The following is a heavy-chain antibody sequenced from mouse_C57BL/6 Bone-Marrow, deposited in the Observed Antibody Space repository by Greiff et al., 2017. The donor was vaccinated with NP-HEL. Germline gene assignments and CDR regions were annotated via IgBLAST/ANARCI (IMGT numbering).Heavy chain of an antibody. CDR2: IYPGDGDT. CDR1: FSSFIIYF. Sequence: QVQLQHSGAAPVPPFSSFPISFTSSFSSFIIYFINFFNHIPLNGLEWIGQIYPGDGDTNYNGKFKDKASLTADKSSSTAYMQLSSLTSEDSAVYFCARGAYWGQGTLVTVSA. J-gene: IGHJ3*01. V-gene: IGHV1-80*01. CDR3: ARGAY.